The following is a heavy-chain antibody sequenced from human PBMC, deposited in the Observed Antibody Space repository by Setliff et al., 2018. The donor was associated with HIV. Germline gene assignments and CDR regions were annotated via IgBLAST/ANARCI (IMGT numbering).Heavy chain of an antibody. CDR1: GGSLSSGSHY. D-gene: IGHD2-2*01. V-gene: IGHV4-61*09. CDR2: FYTSGTT. CDR3: GTAMYYYYGLDV. J-gene: IGHJ6*02. Sequence: PSETLSLTCSVSGGSLSSGSHYCTWLRQAAGKGLEWIGHFYTSGTTNYNPSLESRVTISVDTSKNQFSLKLSSVTAADAAVYYCGTAMYYYYGLDVWGQGIRVT.